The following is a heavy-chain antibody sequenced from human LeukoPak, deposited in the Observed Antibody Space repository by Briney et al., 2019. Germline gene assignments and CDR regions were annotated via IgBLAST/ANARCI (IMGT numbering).Heavy chain of an antibody. D-gene: IGHD2-2*01. V-gene: IGHV5-10-1*01. J-gene: IGHJ4*02. CDR2: IDPSDSYT. Sequence: GESLKISCKGSGYRFTSYWINWVRQTPGKGLEWMGRIDPSDSYTNYSPSFQGHVTISADKSINTAYLQWSSLKASDTAMYYCARVGYCTSSNCYEEFDHWGQGTLVTVSS. CDR3: ARVGYCTSSNCYEEFDH. CDR1: GYRFTSYW.